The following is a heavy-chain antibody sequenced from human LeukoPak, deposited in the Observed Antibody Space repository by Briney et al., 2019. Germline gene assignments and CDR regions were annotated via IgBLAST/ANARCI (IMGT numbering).Heavy chain of an antibody. J-gene: IGHJ4*02. CDR1: GFTFSSYA. D-gene: IGHD6-13*01. CDR2: ISGSGGST. Sequence: GGSLRLSCAASGFTFSSYAMSWVRQAPGKGLEWVSAISGSGGSTYYADSVKGRFTISRDNSKNTLYLQMNSLGAEDTAVYYCAKGKPRIAASRFQYFGYWGQGTLVTVSS. CDR3: AKGKPRIAASRFQYFGY. V-gene: IGHV3-23*01.